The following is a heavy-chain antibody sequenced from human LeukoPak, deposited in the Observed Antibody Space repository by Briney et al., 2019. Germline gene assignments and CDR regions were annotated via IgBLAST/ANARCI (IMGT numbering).Heavy chain of an antibody. Sequence: GGSLSLSCAASGFSFASYEMNWVRQAPGKGLEWVSHISSDGRVETYLDSVRGRFTMSRDNAKDLLFLQMNGLRAEDTAVYYCARDSLNGPFVISLDYWGQGALVTVSS. V-gene: IGHV3-48*03. CDR1: GFSFASYE. CDR2: ISSDGRVE. CDR3: ARDSLNGPFVISLDY. D-gene: IGHD3-9*01. J-gene: IGHJ4*02.